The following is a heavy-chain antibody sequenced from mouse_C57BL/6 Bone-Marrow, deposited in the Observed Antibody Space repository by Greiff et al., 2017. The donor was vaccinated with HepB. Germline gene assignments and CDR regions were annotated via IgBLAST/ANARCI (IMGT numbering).Heavy chain of an antibody. V-gene: IGHV1-62-3*01. D-gene: IGHD2-4*01. CDR1: GYTFTSYW. CDR3: ACWNYDYDGRGYYAMDY. Sequence: QVQLQQPGAELVKPGASVKLSCKASGYTFTSYWMHWVKQRPGRGLEWIGRIDPNSGGTKYNEKFKSKATLTADKSSSTAYMQLSSLTSEDSAVYYCACWNYDYDGRGYYAMDYWGQGTSVTVSS. CDR2: IDPNSGGT. J-gene: IGHJ4*01.